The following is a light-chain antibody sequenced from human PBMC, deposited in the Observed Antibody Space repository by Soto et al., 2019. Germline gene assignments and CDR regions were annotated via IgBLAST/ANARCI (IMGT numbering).Light chain of an antibody. CDR3: QQYGSSPLYT. V-gene: IGKV3-20*01. CDR2: GAS. Sequence: EIVLTQSPGNLSLSPGERATLSCRASQSVSSSYLAWYQQKPGQAPRLLIYGASSRATGIPDRLSGSGSGTDYTLTISRLEPEDFAVYYCQQYGSSPLYTFGQGTKLEIK. J-gene: IGKJ2*01. CDR1: QSVSSSY.